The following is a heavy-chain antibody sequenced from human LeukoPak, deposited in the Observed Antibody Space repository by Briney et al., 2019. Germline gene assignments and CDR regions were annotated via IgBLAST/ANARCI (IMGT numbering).Heavy chain of an antibody. V-gene: IGHV6-1*01. D-gene: IGHD5-12*01. J-gene: IGHJ4*02. CDR1: GDSVSSNSAA. Sequence: SQTLSLTCAISGDSVSSNSAAWNWIRQSPSRGLEWLGRTYYRSKWYNDYAVSVKSRITINPDTSKNQFSLQLNSVTPEDTAVYYCARDEPTSGYDYKGCYFDYWGQGTLVTASS. CDR3: ARDEPTSGYDYKGCYFDY. CDR2: TYYRSKWYN.